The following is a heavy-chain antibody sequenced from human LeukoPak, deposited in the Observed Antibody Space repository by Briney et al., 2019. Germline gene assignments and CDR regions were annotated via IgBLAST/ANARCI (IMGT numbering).Heavy chain of an antibody. CDR3: AKCYGCCSFDM. CDR2: FSPSGDYT. J-gene: IGHJ3*02. V-gene: IGHV3-23*01. D-gene: IGHD3-16*01. Sequence: GGSRRLSCAVSGFTFTTYPMSWVRQAPGKRLEWVSTFSPSGDYTYYADSVKGRDTISRDNSKNTVYLQMNRLRAEDTAIYYCAKCYGCCSFDMWGQGTMVTVSS. CDR1: GFTFTTYP.